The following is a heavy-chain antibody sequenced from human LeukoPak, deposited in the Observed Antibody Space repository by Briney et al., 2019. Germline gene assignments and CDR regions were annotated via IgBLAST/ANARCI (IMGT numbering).Heavy chain of an antibody. CDR3: ARDLSTVVTLGGFDY. CDR2: IYSGGST. CDR1: GFTVSSNY. J-gene: IGHJ4*02. V-gene: IGHV3-66*01. Sequence: GSLPLSCAASGFTVSSNYMSWVRQAPGKGLEWVSVIYSGGSTYYADSVKGRFTISRDNSKNTLYLQMNSLRAEDTAVYYCARDLSTVVTLGGFDYWGQGTAGPVSS. D-gene: IGHD4-23*01.